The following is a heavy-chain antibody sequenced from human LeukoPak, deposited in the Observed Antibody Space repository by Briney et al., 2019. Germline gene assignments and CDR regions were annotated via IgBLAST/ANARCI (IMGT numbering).Heavy chain of an antibody. Sequence: GGCLRLSCAASGFTFSSYSMNWVRQAPGKGLEWFSSISSSSSYIYYADSVKGRFTISRDNAKNSLYLQMNSLRAEDTAVYYCARDLDSSSWYYYYYGMDVWGQGTTVTVSS. CDR1: GFTFSSYS. D-gene: IGHD6-13*01. V-gene: IGHV3-21*01. CDR3: ARDLDSSSWYYYYYGMDV. CDR2: ISSSSSYI. J-gene: IGHJ6*02.